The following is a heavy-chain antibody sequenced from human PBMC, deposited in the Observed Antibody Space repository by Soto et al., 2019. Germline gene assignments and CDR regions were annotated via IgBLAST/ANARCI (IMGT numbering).Heavy chain of an antibody. J-gene: IGHJ4*02. CDR2: IHFGGNT. Sequence: LRLSCAASGFTVSGDYVSWVRQAPGKGLECVSVIHFGGNTYYADSVKGRFTVSRDNSKNTLYLQMNSLRVEDTAIYFCTKVSPQWLVHDYWGQGTLVTVSS. CDR1: GFTVSGDY. V-gene: IGHV3-53*01. CDR3: TKVSPQWLVHDY. D-gene: IGHD6-19*01.